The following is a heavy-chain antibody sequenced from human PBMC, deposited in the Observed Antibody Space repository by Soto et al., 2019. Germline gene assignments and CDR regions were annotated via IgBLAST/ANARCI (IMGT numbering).Heavy chain of an antibody. CDR1: RHRFTTCW. J-gene: IGHJ4*02. CDR3: VGGRILTGFIRYFDY. Sequence: VESLKIPWDDSRHRFTTCWIAWVRQMPGKGLEWMGIVYVDDSDTKYSPSFEGQVTISADKSLNSAYLHWTTLRPSDTATYSWVGGRILTGFIRYFDYWGPGTQVTVS. D-gene: IGHD2-21*01. V-gene: IGHV5-51*01. CDR2: VYVDDSDT.